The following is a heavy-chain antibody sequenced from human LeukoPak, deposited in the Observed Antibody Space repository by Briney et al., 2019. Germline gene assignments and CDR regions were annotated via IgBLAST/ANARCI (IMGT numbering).Heavy chain of an antibody. CDR1: GCSISSDSYY. CDR3: ASLAVAGLSEGY. Sequence: SESLCLTCAVSGCSISSDSYYWAWIRQPPGKGLEWFISIYYSGSTYYNPSLKSRVTISVDTSRNQSSLKLSSVTAADTAVYYCASLAVAGLSEGYWGQGTLVIVSS. J-gene: IGHJ4*02. D-gene: IGHD6-19*01. CDR2: IYYSGST. V-gene: IGHV4-39*01.